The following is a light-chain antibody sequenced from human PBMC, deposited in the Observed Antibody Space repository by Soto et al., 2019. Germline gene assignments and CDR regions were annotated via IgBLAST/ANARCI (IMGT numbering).Light chain of an antibody. CDR3: QQYNSYPLP. V-gene: IGKV3-15*01. J-gene: IGKJ4*01. CDR1: QSVSSD. CDR2: GAS. Sequence: ERMLKQPPATLSVNPAERATLSCRASQSVSSDLAWYHQKPGQAPRLLIHGASTRATGIPARFSGSGSGTEFTLTISSLQSEDFATYYCQQYNSYPLPFGRGTKV.